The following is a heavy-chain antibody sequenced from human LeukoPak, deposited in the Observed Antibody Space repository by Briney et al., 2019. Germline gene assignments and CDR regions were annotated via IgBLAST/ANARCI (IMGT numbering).Heavy chain of an antibody. J-gene: IGHJ4*02. Sequence: GGSLRLSCAASGFTFSSYGMHWVRQAPGKGLEWVSVISYDGSTKYYADSVKGRFTISKDNSKNTLYLQMNSLRAEDTAVYYCAKDLGGSYPIFDYWGQGTLVTVSS. CDR2: ISYDGSTK. D-gene: IGHD1-26*01. CDR1: GFTFSSYG. V-gene: IGHV3-30*18. CDR3: AKDLGGSYPIFDY.